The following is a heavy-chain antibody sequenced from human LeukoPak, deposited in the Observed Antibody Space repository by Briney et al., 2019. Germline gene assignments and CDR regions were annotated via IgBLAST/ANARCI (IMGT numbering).Heavy chain of an antibody. Sequence: GRSLRLSCSASGSTFVTSAVSCVRPDAGEGLEWVSGITGGAGNTNYADTVKGPFTISRDSSKNTRYLQLDSLRAEDCAAYYCARHSPLPMFRGPIGDWGQGRLVTVSS. CDR3: ARHSPLPMFRGPIGD. CDR1: GSTFVTSA. CDR2: ITGGAGNT. D-gene: IGHD3-10*01. J-gene: IGHJ4*02. V-gene: IGHV3-23*01.